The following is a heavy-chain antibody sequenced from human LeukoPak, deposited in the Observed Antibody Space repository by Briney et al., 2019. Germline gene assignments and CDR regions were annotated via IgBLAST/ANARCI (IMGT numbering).Heavy chain of an antibody. D-gene: IGHD6-13*01. J-gene: IGHJ5*02. V-gene: IGHV4-4*07. CDR2: IYTSGST. CDR3: ARDHIAAAGTHGGSVRNWFDP. Sequence: PSETLSLTCTVSGGSISSYYWSWIRQPAGKGLEWIGRIYTSGSTNYNPSLKSRVTMSVDTSKNQFSLKLSSVTAADTAVYYCARDHIAAAGTHGGSVRNWFDPWGQGTLVTVSS. CDR1: GGSISSYY.